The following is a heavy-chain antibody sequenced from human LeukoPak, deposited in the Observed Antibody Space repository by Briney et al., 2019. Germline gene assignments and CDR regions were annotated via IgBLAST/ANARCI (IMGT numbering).Heavy chain of an antibody. V-gene: IGHV4-34*01. CDR2: INHSGST. Sequence: PSETLSLTCAVYGGSFSGYYWSWIRQPPGKGLEWIGEINHSGSTNYNPSPKSRVTISVDTSKNQFSLKLSSVTAADTAVYYCARGARRYCSGGSCYGNWFDPWGQGTLVTVSS. CDR1: GGSFSGYY. CDR3: ARGARRYCSGGSCYGNWFDP. D-gene: IGHD2-15*01. J-gene: IGHJ5*02.